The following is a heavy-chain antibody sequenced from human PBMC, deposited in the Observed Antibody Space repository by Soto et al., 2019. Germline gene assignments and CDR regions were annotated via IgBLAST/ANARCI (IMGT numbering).Heavy chain of an antibody. V-gene: IGHV1-18*01. D-gene: IGHD4-4*01. J-gene: IGHJ4*02. CDR3: ARGPHDYSFPYYFDY. CDR2: INPYNGNT. Sequence: ASVKVSCKASGYTFTKNVTSWVRQAPGQGLEWMGWINPYNGNTDYAQKLQRRVTVTTDTSTNTVHMELRSLRSDDTAVYYCARGPHDYSFPYYFDYWGRGTLVTVSS. CDR1: GYTFTKNV.